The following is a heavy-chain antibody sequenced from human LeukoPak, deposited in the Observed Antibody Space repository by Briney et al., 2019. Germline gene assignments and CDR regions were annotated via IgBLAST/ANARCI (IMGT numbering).Heavy chain of an antibody. D-gene: IGHD3-16*01. J-gene: IGHJ2*01. CDR3: AKDRGRRGDWYFDL. Sequence: GGSLRLSCAASGFTFSSYWMSWVRQAPGKGLEWVANIKQDGSEKYYVDSVKGRFTISRDNAKNSLYLQMNSLRAEDTAVYYCAKDRGRRGDWYFDLWGRGTLVTVSS. V-gene: IGHV3-7*01. CDR2: IKQDGSEK. CDR1: GFTFSSYW.